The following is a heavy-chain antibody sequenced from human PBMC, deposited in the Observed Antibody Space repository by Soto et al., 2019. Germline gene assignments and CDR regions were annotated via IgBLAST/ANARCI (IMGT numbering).Heavy chain of an antibody. CDR3: EKDYFPCIDL. J-gene: IGHJ4*02. V-gene: IGHV3-74*01. D-gene: IGHD3-9*01. CDR2: ITSDGSKT. Sequence: VGSLRLSCAASGLTFSISWMLWVRQVPGKGLEWVSLITSDGSKTIYADSVKGRFSISRDNAASTVYLQMNSLRAEDTGVYYCEKDYFPCIDLWGQGTPVTVSS. CDR1: GLTFSISW.